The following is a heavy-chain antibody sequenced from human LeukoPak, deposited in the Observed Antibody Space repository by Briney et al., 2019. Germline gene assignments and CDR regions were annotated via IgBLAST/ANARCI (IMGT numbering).Heavy chain of an antibody. CDR3: ARSPPPRYSSISDY. J-gene: IGHJ4*02. D-gene: IGHD6-13*01. CDR1: GGTFSSYA. V-gene: IGHV1-69*04. Sequence: SVKVSCKASGGTFSSYAISWVRQAPGQGLEWMGRIIPILGIANYAQKFQGRVTITADKSTRAAYMEPSSLRSEDTAVYYCARSPPPRYSSISDYWGQGTLVTVSS. CDR2: IIPILGIA.